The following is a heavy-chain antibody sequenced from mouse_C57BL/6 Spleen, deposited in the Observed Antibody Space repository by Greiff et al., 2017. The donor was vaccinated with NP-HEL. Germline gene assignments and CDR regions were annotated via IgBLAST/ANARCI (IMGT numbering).Heavy chain of an antibody. Sequence: VQLQQSGPELVKPGASVKISCKASGYTFTDYYMNWVEQSHGKSLEWIGDINPNNGGTSYNQKFKGKATLTVDKSSSTAYMELRSLTSEDSAVYYCARLWYGSFFDDWGQGTTLTVSA. CDR2: INPNNGGT. J-gene: IGHJ2*01. V-gene: IGHV1-26*01. CDR3: ARLWYGSFFDD. CDR1: GYTFTDYY. D-gene: IGHD1-1*01.